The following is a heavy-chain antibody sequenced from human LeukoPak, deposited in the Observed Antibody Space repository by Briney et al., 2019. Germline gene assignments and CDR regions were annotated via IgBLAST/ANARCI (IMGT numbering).Heavy chain of an antibody. J-gene: IGHJ3*02. CDR1: GYTFTSYG. CDR3: ARDGSGGGSYYSNDAFDI. CDR2: ISAYNGNT. Sequence: ASVKVSCKASGYTFTSYGISWVRQAPGQGLGWMGWISAYNGNTNYAQKLQGRVTMTTDTSTSTAYMELRSLRSDDTAVYYCARDGSGGGSYYSNDAFDIWGQGTMVTVSS. V-gene: IGHV1-18*01. D-gene: IGHD1-26*01.